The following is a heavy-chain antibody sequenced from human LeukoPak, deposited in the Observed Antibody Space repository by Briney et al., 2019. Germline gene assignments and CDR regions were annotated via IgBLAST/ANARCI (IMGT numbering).Heavy chain of an antibody. V-gene: IGHV3-7*01. CDR2: IKQDGSEK. J-gene: IGHJ4*02. CDR1: GFTFSNYW. D-gene: IGHD6-19*01. CDR3: ARDHTVAGIVFDY. Sequence: GGSLRLSCAASGFTFSNYWMNWVRQAPGKGLEWVANIKQDGSEKYYVDSVKGRFTTSRDNAENSLYLQMNSLRAEDTAVYYCARDHTVAGIVFDYWGQGTLVTVSS.